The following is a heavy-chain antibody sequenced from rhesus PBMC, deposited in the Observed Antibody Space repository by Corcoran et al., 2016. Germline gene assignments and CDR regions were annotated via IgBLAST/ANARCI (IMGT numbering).Heavy chain of an antibody. Sequence: QVQLQESGPGLVKPSATLSLTCAVSGGSFSGSSWGWLRPSPGKGLEWIGDISGSSESPDYNPSLKSRVTISTDTSKNQFSLKLSSVTAADTAVYYCARSTTMVHDYWGQGVLVTVSS. CDR3: ARSTTMVHDY. D-gene: IGHD4-17*01. CDR1: GGSFSGSS. CDR2: ISGSSESP. V-gene: IGHV4-165*01. J-gene: IGHJ4*01.